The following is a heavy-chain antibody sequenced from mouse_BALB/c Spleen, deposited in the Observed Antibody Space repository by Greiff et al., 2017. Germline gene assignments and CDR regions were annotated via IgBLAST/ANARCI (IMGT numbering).Heavy chain of an antibody. CDR1: GFNIKDYY. J-gene: IGHJ4*01. Sequence: EVQLQQSGAELVRSGASVKLSCTASGFNIKDYYMHWVKQRPEQGLEWIGWIDPENGDTEYAPKFQVKATMTADTSSNTAYLQLSSLTSEDTAVYYCNAGRGRSMDYWGQGTSVTVSS. D-gene: IGHD3-3*01. CDR2: IDPENGDT. CDR3: NAGRGRSMDY. V-gene: IGHV14-4*02.